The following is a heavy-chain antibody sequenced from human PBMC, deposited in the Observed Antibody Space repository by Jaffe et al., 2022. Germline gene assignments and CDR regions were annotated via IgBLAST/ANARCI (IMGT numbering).Heavy chain of an antibody. CDR2: IYTSGST. D-gene: IGHD2-15*01. CDR1: GGSISSGSYY. J-gene: IGHJ4*02. CDR3: ARVHPDCSGGSCYSVPDY. Sequence: QVQLQESGPGLVKPSQTLSLTCTVSGGSISSGSYYWSWIRQPAGKGLEWIGRIYTSGSTNYNPSLKSRVTISVDTSKNQFSLKLSSVTAADTAVYYCARVHPDCSGGSCYSVPDYWGQGTLVTVSS. V-gene: IGHV4-61*02.